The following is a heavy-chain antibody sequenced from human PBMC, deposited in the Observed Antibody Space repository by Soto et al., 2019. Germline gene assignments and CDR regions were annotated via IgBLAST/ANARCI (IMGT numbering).Heavy chain of an antibody. J-gene: IGHJ4*02. D-gene: IGHD6-19*01. CDR3: ATLRSSASSGWYFDY. CDR2: ISYDGSNK. Sequence: QVQLVESGGGVVQPGRSLRLSCAGSGFTFRSYGMQWVRQAPGKGLEWVAIISYDGSNKYYADSVKGRFTISRDNSKNTLYLQTNSLRAEDTAVYYCATLRSSASSGWYFDYWGQGTLVTVSS. V-gene: IGHV3-30*03. CDR1: GFTFRSYG.